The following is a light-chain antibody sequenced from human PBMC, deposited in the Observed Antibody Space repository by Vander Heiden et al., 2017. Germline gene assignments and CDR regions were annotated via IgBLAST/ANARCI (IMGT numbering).Light chain of an antibody. CDR1: SSNIGSNT. CDR2: SNN. J-gene: IGLJ2*01. CDR3: SAWDDSLNGQVV. V-gene: IGLV1-44*01. Sequence: QSVLTQPPSASGTPGQRVTISCSGSSSNIGSNTVNWYQQLPGTAPKLLIFSNNQRPSGVPDRFSGSKSGTSASLATSGLQSEDEADDYCSAWDDSLNGQVVFGGGTKLTVL.